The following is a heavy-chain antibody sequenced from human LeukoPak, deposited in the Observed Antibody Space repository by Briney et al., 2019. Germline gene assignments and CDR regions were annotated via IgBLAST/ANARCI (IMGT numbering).Heavy chain of an antibody. J-gene: IGHJ6*02. CDR2: IYGGGTT. Sequence: GGSLRPSCAASGFTVSSNYMTWVRQAPGKGLEWVSVIYGGGTTYYADSVKGRFTISRDNSKNTVYLQMNSLRVEDTAVYYCARDRVETAMGPQFRTYYYYGMDVWGQGTTVTVSS. V-gene: IGHV3-66*01. CDR1: GFTVSSNY. CDR3: ARDRVETAMGPQFRTYYYYGMDV. D-gene: IGHD5-18*01.